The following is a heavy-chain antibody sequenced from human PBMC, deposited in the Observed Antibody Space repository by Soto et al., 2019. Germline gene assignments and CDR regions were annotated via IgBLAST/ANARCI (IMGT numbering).Heavy chain of an antibody. J-gene: IGHJ6*02. CDR2: ITGSGTNT. D-gene: IGHD2-21*02. CDR3: AKDDPDDFYSYYDFDF. V-gene: IGHV3-23*01. Sequence: PGGSLRLSCAASGFTISSYTMTWVRKAPGKGLEWVSAITGSGTNTYYTDSVKGRFTISTDKSTNTLYLQLSSLRAEDTAIYDCAKDDPDDFYSYYDFDFWGQGTTVTVSS. CDR1: GFTISSYT.